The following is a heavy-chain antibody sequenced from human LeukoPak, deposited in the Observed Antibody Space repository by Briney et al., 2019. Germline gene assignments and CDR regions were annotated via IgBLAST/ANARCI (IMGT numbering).Heavy chain of an antibody. CDR2: ISSSGSTI. CDR3: ARHPRRPMVRGVIITFWFDP. Sequence: GGSLRLSCAASGFTFSDYYMSWIRQAPGKGLEWVSYISSSGSTIYYADSVKGRFTISRDSAKNSLYLQMNSLRAEDTAVYYCARHPRRPMVRGVIITFWFDPWGQGTLVTVSS. D-gene: IGHD3-10*01. J-gene: IGHJ5*02. V-gene: IGHV3-11*01. CDR1: GFTFSDYY.